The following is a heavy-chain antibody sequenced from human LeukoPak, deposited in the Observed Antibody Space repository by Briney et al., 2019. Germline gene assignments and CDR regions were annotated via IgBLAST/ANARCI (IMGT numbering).Heavy chain of an antibody. Sequence: PTETLFQTFTVPGACLESSYWGWVPQPAGQSPEWIGRFHTSGTTNYNPSFKSRVIMSLDKPNNQFSLNVSSVTAADTGVYYCARMPPVRGLRNLYFYYYMDVWGRGTTVTVSS. J-gene: IGHJ6*03. CDR3: ARMPPVRGLRNLYFYYYMDV. V-gene: IGHV4-4*07. D-gene: IGHD3-10*01. CDR1: GACLESSY. CDR2: FHTSGTT.